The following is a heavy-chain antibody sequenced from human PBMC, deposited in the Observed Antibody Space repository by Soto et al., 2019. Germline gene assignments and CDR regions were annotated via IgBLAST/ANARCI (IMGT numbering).Heavy chain of an antibody. J-gene: IGHJ6*02. CDR3: TRRGSYYVGYYYGMDV. Sequence: GGSLRLSCTASGFTFGDYAMSWFRQAPGKGLEWVGFIRSKAYGGTTEYAASVKGRFTISRDDSKSIAYLQMNSLKTEDTAVYYCTRRGSYYVGYYYGMDVWGQGTTVTVSS. V-gene: IGHV3-49*03. CDR1: GFTFGDYA. CDR2: IRSKAYGGTT. D-gene: IGHD1-26*01.